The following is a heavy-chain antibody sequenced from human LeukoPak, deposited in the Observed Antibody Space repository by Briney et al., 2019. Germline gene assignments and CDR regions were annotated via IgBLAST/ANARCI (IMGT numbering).Heavy chain of an antibody. D-gene: IGHD2/OR15-2a*01. CDR3: ARLLRRDNWFDP. V-gene: IGHV4-39*01. CDR2: ISYSGTT. Sequence: SSETLSLTCTVSGGSISSYYWGWIRQPPGKGLEGIGSISYSGTTYYNPSLKSRVTIFEDTSKNQFSLKLSSVTAADTAVYYCARLLRRDNWFDPWGQGTLVTVSS. J-gene: IGHJ5*02. CDR1: GGSISSYY.